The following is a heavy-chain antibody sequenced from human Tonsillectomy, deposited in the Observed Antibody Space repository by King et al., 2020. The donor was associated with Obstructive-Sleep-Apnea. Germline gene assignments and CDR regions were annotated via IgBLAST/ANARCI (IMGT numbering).Heavy chain of an antibody. V-gene: IGHV7-4-1*02. CDR2: INTNTGNP. CDR3: ARDWHYYDSSGYTLPYFQH. D-gene: IGHD3-22*01. J-gene: IGHJ1*01. CDR1: GYTFTSYA. Sequence: QLVQSGSELKKPGASVKVSCKASGYTFTSYAMNWVRQAPGQGLEWMGWINTNTGNPTYAQGFTGRFFFSLDTSVSTAYLQISSLKAEDTAMYYCARDWHYYDSSGYTLPYFQHWGQGTLVTVSS.